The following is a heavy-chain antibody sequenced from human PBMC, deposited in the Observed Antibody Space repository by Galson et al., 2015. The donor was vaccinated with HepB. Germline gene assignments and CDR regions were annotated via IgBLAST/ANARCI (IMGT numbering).Heavy chain of an antibody. CDR2: ISWDGGST. CDR3: AKDMGLRFLEWPFDY. CDR1: GFTFDDYT. J-gene: IGHJ4*02. Sequence: SLRLSCAASGFTFDDYTMHWVRQAPGKGLEWVSLISWDGGSTYYADSVKGRFTISRDNSKNSLYLQMNSLRTEDTALYYCAKDMGLRFLEWPFDYWGQGTLVTVSS. V-gene: IGHV3-43*01. D-gene: IGHD3-3*01.